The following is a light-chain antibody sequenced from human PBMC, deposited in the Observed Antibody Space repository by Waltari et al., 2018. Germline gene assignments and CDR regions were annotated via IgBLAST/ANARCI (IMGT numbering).Light chain of an antibody. Sequence: QSVLTQPPSVSGAPGQRVTISCSGSSSNIGAGYDVQWYQQLPGTAPNLLIYGISVRPSGVPNRFSHSKSGASASLAITGLQADDEGHYYCQSYDSSLDSVVFGGGTKLTVL. CDR1: SSNIGAGYD. V-gene: IGLV1-40*01. J-gene: IGLJ2*01. CDR2: GIS. CDR3: QSYDSSLDSVV.